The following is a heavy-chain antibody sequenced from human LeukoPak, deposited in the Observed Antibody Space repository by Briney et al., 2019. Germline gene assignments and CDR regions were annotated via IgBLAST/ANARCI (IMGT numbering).Heavy chain of an antibody. CDR1: GFTVSSNY. D-gene: IGHD3-10*01. V-gene: IGHV3-66*01. CDR2: IYSGGST. J-gene: IGHJ4*02. CDR3: ARDSPYGSGSYHYYFDY. Sequence: GGSLRLSCAASGFTVSSNYMSWVRQAPGKGLEWVSVIYSGGSTYYADSVKGRFTISRDNSKNTLYLQMNSLRAEDTAVYYCARDSPYGSGSYHYYFDYWGQGTLVTVSS.